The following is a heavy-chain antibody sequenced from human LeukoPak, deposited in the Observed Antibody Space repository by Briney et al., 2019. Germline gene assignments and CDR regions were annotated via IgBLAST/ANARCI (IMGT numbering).Heavy chain of an antibody. J-gene: IGHJ6*04. D-gene: IGHD3-3*01. Sequence: GGSLRLSCAASGFTFSSYAMSWVRQAPGKGLEWVSAISGSGGSTYYADSVKGRFTISRDNSKNTLYLQMNSLRAEDTAVYYCAKDRAYDFWSGHLMDVWGKGTTVTVSS. V-gene: IGHV3-23*01. CDR1: GFTFSSYA. CDR2: ISGSGGST. CDR3: AKDRAYDFWSGHLMDV.